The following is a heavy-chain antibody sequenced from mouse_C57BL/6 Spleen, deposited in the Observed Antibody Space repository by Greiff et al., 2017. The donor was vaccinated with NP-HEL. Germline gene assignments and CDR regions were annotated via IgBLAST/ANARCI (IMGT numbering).Heavy chain of an antibody. CDR1: GYAFSSSW. CDR2: IYPGDGDT. D-gene: IGHD3-2*02. Sequence: VQLQQSGPELVKPGASVKISCKASGYAFSSSWMNWVKQRPGKGLEWIGRIYPGDGDTNYNGKFKGKATLTADKSSSTAYMQLSSLTSEDSAVYFCARWVDSSGSFAYWGQGTLVTVSA. CDR3: ARWVDSSGSFAY. V-gene: IGHV1-82*01. J-gene: IGHJ3*01.